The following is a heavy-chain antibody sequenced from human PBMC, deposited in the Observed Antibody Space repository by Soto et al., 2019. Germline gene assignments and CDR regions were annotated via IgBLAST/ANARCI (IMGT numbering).Heavy chain of an antibody. D-gene: IGHD6-6*01. Sequence: PSETLSLTCTVSGGSINNYYCTWVRQPPGKGLEWIGYMYYSGSTNYNPSLKSRVTISVDTSKNQFSLKLRSVTAADTAVYYCVTSEFSSSPYSFEYWGQGTLVTVSS. J-gene: IGHJ4*02. V-gene: IGHV4-59*01. CDR2: MYYSGST. CDR3: VTSEFSSSPYSFEY. CDR1: GGSINNYY.